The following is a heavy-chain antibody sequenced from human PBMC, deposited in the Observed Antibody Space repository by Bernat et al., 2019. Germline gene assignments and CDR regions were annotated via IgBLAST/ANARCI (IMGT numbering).Heavy chain of an antibody. CDR1: GFTFSSYA. Sequence: QVQLVESGGGVVQPGRSLRLSCAASGFTFSSYAMHWVRQAPGKGLEWVAVISYDGSNKYYADSVKGRFTISRDNSKNTLYLQMNSLRAEDTAVYYCARGTTSSGRTGYYWGQGTLVTVSS. J-gene: IGHJ4*02. D-gene: IGHD6-19*01. V-gene: IGHV3-30-3*01. CDR2: ISYDGSNK. CDR3: ARGTTSSGRTGYY.